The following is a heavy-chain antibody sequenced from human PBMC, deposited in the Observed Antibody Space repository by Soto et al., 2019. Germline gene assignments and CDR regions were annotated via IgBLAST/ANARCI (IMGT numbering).Heavy chain of an antibody. V-gene: IGHV4-4*02. CDR3: ARDQNGSGNYYTRYLDY. D-gene: IGHD3-10*01. CDR1: GGPINSRYW. J-gene: IGHJ4*02. Sequence: PSETLSLTCAVSGGPINSRYWWSWVRQSPGKGLEWIGEIYHSGSTNYNPSLKSRVTISVDKSKNQFSLNLSSVTAADTAVYYCARDQNGSGNYYTRYLDYWGQGTLVTVS. CDR2: IYHSGST.